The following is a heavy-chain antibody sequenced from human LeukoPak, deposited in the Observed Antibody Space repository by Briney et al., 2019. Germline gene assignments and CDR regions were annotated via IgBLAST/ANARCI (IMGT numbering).Heavy chain of an antibody. J-gene: IGHJ6*02. CDR1: GFTFSSYW. CDR3: AREIPSSAPVMVPYGMDV. V-gene: IGHV3-7*01. Sequence: GGSLRLSCAASGFTFSSYWMSWVRQAPGKGLEWVANIKQDGSERYYVDSVKGRFTISRDNAKNSLYLQMNSLRAEDTAVYYCAREIPSSAPVMVPYGMDVWGQGTTVTVSS. D-gene: IGHD4/OR15-4a*01. CDR2: IKQDGSER.